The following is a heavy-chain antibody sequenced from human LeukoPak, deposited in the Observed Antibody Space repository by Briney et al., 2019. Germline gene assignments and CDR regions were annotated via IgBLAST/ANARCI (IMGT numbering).Heavy chain of an antibody. D-gene: IGHD3-9*01. J-gene: IGHJ4*02. CDR3: ARHVWLQPFDY. V-gene: IGHV4-4*02. CDR2: ISQSGSP. Sequence: LGTLSLTCAVSGGSISSAKWWSWARQPPGKELEWLGVISQSGSPNYTPALKSRATMSLDKSQNQFSLELSSVTAADTAVYYCARHVWLQPFDYWGQGTLVTVSA. CDR1: GGSISSAKW.